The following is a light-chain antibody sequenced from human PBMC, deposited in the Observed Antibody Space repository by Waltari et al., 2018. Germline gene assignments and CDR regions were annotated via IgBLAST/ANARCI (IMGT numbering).Light chain of an antibody. Sequence: QSVLTQPPSASGTPGQRVTISCSGSSSNIGSNTVNWYQQLPGTAPKRLIYSNNRRPSGVPDRFSGSNSGTSASLASSGLQSEDEADYYCAAWDDSLNGGVFGGGTKLTVL. V-gene: IGLV1-44*01. J-gene: IGLJ3*02. CDR1: SSNIGSNT. CDR2: SNN. CDR3: AAWDDSLNGGV.